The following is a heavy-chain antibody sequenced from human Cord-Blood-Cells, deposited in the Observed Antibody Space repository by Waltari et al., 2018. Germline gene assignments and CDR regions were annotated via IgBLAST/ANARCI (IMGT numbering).Heavy chain of an antibody. CDR3: ARYYDFWSGDAFDI. D-gene: IGHD3-3*01. V-gene: IGHV4-34*01. J-gene: IGHJ3*02. Sequence: QVQLQQWGAGLLKPSETLSLTCAVYGGSFSGYYWSWIRQPPGKGLEWIGEINHSGSTNYNPSLKSRVTISVDTSKNQFSLKLSSVTAADTAVYYCARYYDFWSGDAFDICGQGTMVTVSS. CDR2: INHSGST. CDR1: GGSFSGYY.